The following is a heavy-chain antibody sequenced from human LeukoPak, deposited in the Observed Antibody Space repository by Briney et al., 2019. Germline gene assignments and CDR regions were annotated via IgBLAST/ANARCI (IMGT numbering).Heavy chain of an antibody. J-gene: IGHJ4*02. CDR3: AKGQIARSDRFDY. CDR1: GFTFSSYG. CDR2: ISGNGGDT. D-gene: IGHD2-21*01. Sequence: GGSLRLSCAASGFTFSSYGIHWVRQAPGKGLEWVSIISGNGGDTFYADSVKGRFTISRDNSKSTLYLQMNGLRVEDTAVYYCAKGQIARSDRFDYWGQGTLVTVSS. V-gene: IGHV3-23*01.